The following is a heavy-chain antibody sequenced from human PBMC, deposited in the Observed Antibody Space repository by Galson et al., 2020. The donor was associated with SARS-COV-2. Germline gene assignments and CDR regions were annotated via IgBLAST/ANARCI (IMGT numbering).Heavy chain of an antibody. J-gene: IGHJ4*02. CDR1: GYTFNSYC. D-gene: IGHD3-10*01. Sequence: ASVKVSCQASGYTFNSYCISWVRQAPGQGLEWMGWISADFGTTNYAQKIQGRVTMTTDTSTSTAYMELRSLRSDDMAVYYCVRDYYGSGSYNPHFDYWGQGTLVTVSS. V-gene: IGHV1-18*03. CDR2: ISADFGTT. CDR3: VRDYYGSGSYNPHFDY.